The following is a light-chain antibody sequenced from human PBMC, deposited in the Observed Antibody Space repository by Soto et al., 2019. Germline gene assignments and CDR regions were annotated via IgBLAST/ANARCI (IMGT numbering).Light chain of an antibody. J-gene: IGLJ1*01. CDR3: TSYTSTSTYV. CDR1: SSDVGGYNY. CDR2: DVS. Sequence: QSALTQPASVSGSPGQSITISCTGTSSDVGGYNYVSWYQQLPGKAPKLMIYDVSTRPSGVSNRFSGSKSGNTASLTISGLQAEDEADYYCTSYTSTSTYVFGTGTQLTVL. V-gene: IGLV2-14*01.